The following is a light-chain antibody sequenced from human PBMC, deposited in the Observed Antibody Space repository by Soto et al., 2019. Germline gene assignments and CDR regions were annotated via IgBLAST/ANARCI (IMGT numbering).Light chain of an antibody. CDR3: QQYKTSTYT. V-gene: IGKV1-5*03. CDR2: RAS. Sequence: DIQMTQSPSTLSASVGDRVTITCRASQSIDRLLAWYPQKPGKTPKLLIYRASSLESGVPSRFSGGGYGTEFTFTISSLQPEDFAPYYCQQYKTSTYTFAQGTKLEI. CDR1: QSIDRL. J-gene: IGKJ2*01.